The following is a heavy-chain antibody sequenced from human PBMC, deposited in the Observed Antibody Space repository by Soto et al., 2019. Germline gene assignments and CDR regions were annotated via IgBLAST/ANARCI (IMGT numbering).Heavy chain of an antibody. D-gene: IGHD6-6*01. CDR2: INHSGST. CDR1: GGSFSGYY. Sequence: PPETLSLTCAVYGGSFSGYYWSWIRQPPGKGLEWIGEINHSGSTNYNPSLKSRVTISVDTSKNQFSLKLSSVTAADTAVYYCARRRIAARSYYMDVWGKGTTVTVSS. J-gene: IGHJ6*03. V-gene: IGHV4-34*01. CDR3: ARRRIAARSYYMDV.